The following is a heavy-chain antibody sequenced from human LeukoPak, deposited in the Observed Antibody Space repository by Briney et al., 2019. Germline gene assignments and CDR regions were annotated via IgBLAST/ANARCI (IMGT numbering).Heavy chain of an antibody. V-gene: IGHV4-61*02. CDR2: IYISGSI. Sequence: SETLSLTCTVSGGPINSGYSWTWIRQPAGKGLEWIGRIYISGSIDYNVSLKGRITISMDTSKNQFSLEMSSVTAADTAVYYCTRGWSSGGVFDIWGQGTMVTVSS. CDR3: TRGWSSGGVFDI. D-gene: IGHD6-19*01. CDR1: GGPINSGYS. J-gene: IGHJ3*02.